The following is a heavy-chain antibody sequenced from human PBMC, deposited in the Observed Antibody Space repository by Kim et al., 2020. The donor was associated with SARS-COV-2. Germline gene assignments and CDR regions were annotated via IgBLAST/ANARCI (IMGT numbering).Heavy chain of an antibody. Sequence: GGSLRLSCVGSEFTLSGFWIHWVRQAPGKGLVWVARVSRDGSATDYGDAVKGRFTISRDNTQDTVYLELKSLRADDTALYYCARAGAGGGFDYWGQGT. CDR2: VSRDGSAT. D-gene: IGHD1-26*01. CDR3: ARAGAGGGFDY. V-gene: IGHV3-74*01. J-gene: IGHJ4*02. CDR1: EFTLSGFW.